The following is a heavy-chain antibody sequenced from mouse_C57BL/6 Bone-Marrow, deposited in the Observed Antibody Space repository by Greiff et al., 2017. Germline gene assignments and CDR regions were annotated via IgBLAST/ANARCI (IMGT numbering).Heavy chain of an antibody. CDR1: GFTFTDYY. V-gene: IGHV7-3*01. D-gene: IGHD1-1*01. J-gene: IGHJ1*03. CDR3: ARFYYYGSSFYWYFDV. CDR2: IRNKANGYTT. Sequence: EVQGVESGGGLVQPGGSLSLSCAASGFTFTDYYMSWVRQPPGKALEWLGFIRNKANGYTTEYSASVKGRFTISRDNSQRILYLQMNALRAEDSATYYCARFYYYGSSFYWYFDVWGTGTTVTVSS.